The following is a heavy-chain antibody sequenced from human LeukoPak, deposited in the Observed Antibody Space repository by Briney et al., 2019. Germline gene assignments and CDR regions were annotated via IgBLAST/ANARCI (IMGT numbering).Heavy chain of an antibody. D-gene: IGHD3-22*01. CDR1: GYIFTGYY. CDR2: INPNSGGT. Sequence: ASVKVSCKASGYIFTGYYLHWVRQAPGQGLEWMGWINPNSGGTNYAQKFQGRVTMTRDTSISTAYMELSRLRSDDTAVYYCAKAHGTYYYDSSGRNWFDAWGQGTLVTVSS. J-gene: IGHJ5*02. V-gene: IGHV1-2*02. CDR3: AKAHGTYYYDSSGRNWFDA.